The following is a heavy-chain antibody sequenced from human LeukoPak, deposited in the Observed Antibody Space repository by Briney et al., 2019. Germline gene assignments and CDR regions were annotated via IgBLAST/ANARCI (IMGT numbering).Heavy chain of an antibody. V-gene: IGHV3-23*01. D-gene: IGHD4-17*01. CDR1: GFTFSSYA. CDR3: AKERGDGVRGAFDI. CDR2: ISGSGGST. Sequence: GGSLRLSCAASGFTFSSYAMNWVRQAPGKGLEWVSVISGSGGSTYYADSVKGRFTMSRDNSKNTLYLQMNSLRAEDTAVYYCAKERGDGVRGAFDIWGQGTMVTVSS. J-gene: IGHJ3*02.